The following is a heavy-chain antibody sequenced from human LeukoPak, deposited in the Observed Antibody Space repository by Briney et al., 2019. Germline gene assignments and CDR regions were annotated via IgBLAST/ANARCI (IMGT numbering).Heavy chain of an antibody. CDR1: GGSISSYY. CDR3: ARVEYCGGDCYSGYFDY. J-gene: IGHJ4*02. CDR2: INHSGST. V-gene: IGHV4-34*01. D-gene: IGHD2-21*02. Sequence: SETLSLTCTVSGGSISSYYWSWIRQPPGKGLEWIGEINHSGSTNYNPSLKSRVTISVDTSKNQFSLKLSSVTAADTAVYYCARVEYCGGDCYSGYFDYWGQGTLVTVSS.